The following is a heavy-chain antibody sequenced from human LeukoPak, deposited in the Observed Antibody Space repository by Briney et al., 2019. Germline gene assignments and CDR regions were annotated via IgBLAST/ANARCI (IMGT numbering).Heavy chain of an antibody. D-gene: IGHD2-21*01. V-gene: IGHV4-59*08. CDR1: DVAVSDDY. CDR3: ARHAFASPLDI. J-gene: IGHJ4*02. Sequence: SETLSLTCAVSDVAVSDDYWSWIRQPPRKGLEWIGYIYHTGDSNQNPSLKGRVTVTLDTPKNQVSLKVTSVTAADTAVYYCARHAFASPLDIWGQGTVVTVSS. CDR2: IYHTGDS.